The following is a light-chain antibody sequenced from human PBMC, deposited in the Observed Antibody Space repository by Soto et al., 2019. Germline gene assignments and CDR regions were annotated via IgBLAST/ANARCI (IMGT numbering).Light chain of an antibody. V-gene: IGKV3-20*01. CDR3: QQYGTSPTGVT. J-gene: IGKJ3*01. Sequence: DIVLTQSPGTLSLSPGERATLSCRASQSVSSNFLAWYQQKPGQAPRLLIYGASKRATGTPDRFSGSGSETDFTLTISGLEPEDFAVYYCQQYGTSPTGVTLGPGTKVDI. CDR1: QSVSSNF. CDR2: GAS.